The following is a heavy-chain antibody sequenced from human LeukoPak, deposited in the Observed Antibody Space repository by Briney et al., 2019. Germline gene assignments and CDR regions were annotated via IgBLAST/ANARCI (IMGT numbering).Heavy chain of an antibody. Sequence: SGPTLVKPTQTLTLTCTFSGFSLSTSGVGVGWIRQPPGKALEWLALIYWDDDKRYSPSLKSRLTITKDTSKNQVVLTMTNMDPVDTATYYCAHRRWYSSGWYYGSFDYWGQGTLVTVSS. V-gene: IGHV2-5*02. CDR3: AHRRWYSSGWYYGSFDY. CDR2: IYWDDDK. D-gene: IGHD6-19*01. CDR1: GFSLSTSGVG. J-gene: IGHJ4*02.